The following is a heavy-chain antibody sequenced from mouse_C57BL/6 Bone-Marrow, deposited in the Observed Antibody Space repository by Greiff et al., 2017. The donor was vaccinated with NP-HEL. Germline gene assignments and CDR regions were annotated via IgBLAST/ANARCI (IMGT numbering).Heavy chain of an antibody. CDR2: IDPSDSYT. Sequence: QVQLQQPGAELVKPGASVKLSCKASGYTFTSYWMQWVKQRPGQGLEWIGEIDPSDSYTNYNQKFKGKATLTVDTSSSTAYMQLSSLTSEDAAVYYCARGGYSNYLAYWGQGTLVTVSA. CDR1: GYTFTSYW. D-gene: IGHD2-5*01. J-gene: IGHJ3*01. V-gene: IGHV1-50*01. CDR3: ARGGYSNYLAY.